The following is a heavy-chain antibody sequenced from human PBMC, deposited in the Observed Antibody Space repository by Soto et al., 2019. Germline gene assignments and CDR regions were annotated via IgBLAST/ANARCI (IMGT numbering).Heavy chain of an antibody. D-gene: IGHD2-8*01. CDR1: GYTFTSYA. Sequence: ASVKVSCKASGYTFTSYAMHWVRQAPGQRLEWMGWINAGNGNTEYSQKFQGRVTITRDTSASTAYMELSSLRSEDTAVYYCARSLMVYATRLPPYGMDGCDQGTRGTVAS. CDR2: INAGNGNT. V-gene: IGHV1-3*01. CDR3: ARSLMVYATRLPPYGMDG. J-gene: IGHJ6*02.